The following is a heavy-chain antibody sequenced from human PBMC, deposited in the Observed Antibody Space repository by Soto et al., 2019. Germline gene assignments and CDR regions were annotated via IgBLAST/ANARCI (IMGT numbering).Heavy chain of an antibody. D-gene: IGHD3-10*01. CDR2: INHIGTT. CDR3: ARDINGYASGSFDY. CDR1: GGSISSHY. V-gene: IGHV4-59*11. Sequence: SETLSLTCTVSGGSISSHYWSWIRQPPGKGLEWIVYINHIGTTNYNPSLRSRVTIRIDTSKNQLSLNLSSVTAADTAVYYCARDINGYASGSFDYWGQGTLVTVSS. J-gene: IGHJ4*02.